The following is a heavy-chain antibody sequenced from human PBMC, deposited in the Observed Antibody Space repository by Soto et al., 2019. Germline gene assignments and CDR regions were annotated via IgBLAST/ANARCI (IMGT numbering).Heavy chain of an antibody. CDR2: IYYSGST. Sequence: PSETLSLTCTVSGGSISSYYWSWIRQPPGKGLEWIGYIYYSGSTNYNPSLKSRVTISVDTSKNQFSLKLSSVTAADTAVYYCARGLITGSHYSGGWYYFDSWGQGTQVT. D-gene: IGHD6-19*01. V-gene: IGHV4-59*01. J-gene: IGHJ4*02. CDR3: ARGLITGSHYSGGWYYFDS. CDR1: GGSISSYY.